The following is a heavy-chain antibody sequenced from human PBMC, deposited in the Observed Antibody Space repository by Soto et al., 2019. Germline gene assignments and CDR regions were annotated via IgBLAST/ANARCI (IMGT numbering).Heavy chain of an antibody. V-gene: IGHV5-10-1*01. CDR2: IDPSESYT. CDR3: ARHSFLVTGGATQPKVWFDQ. D-gene: IGHD2-21*02. CDR1: GYSFTSDW. Sequence: GESLKISCKGSGYSFTSDWISWVRQMPGKGLEWMGRIDPSESYTKYSPSFQGHVTISADRSVSTAYLQWSSLKASDTAMYYCARHSFLVTGGATQPKVWFDQCGQGTLVTVSS. J-gene: IGHJ5*02.